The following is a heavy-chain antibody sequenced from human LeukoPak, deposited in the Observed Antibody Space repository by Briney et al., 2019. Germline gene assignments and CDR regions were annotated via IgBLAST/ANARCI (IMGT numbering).Heavy chain of an antibody. Sequence: GGSLRLSCAASGFSISGYWMDWVRQTPGKGPEWLANIAQDGRTTYYVDPVKGRFTISRDNAKNSIYLQMNNLRAEDTATYYCARVQSGNGYDTLDVWGQGTTVTVS. CDR2: IAQDGRTT. V-gene: IGHV3-7*01. J-gene: IGHJ6*02. D-gene: IGHD3-3*01. CDR1: GFSISGYW. CDR3: ARVQSGNGYDTLDV.